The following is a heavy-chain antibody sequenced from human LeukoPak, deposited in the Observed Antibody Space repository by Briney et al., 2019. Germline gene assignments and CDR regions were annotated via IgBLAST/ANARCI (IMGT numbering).Heavy chain of an antibody. J-gene: IGHJ3*01. CDR3: ASSTVTTRGVGDFDL. Sequence: GGSLRLSCAASGFIFSTYGMNWVRQAPGKGLEWVAIIWYDGSNEYYADSVRGRCSISRDNSKSTVYLEMNSLRADDTAIYYCASSTVTTRGVGDFDLWGHGTRVTVSS. D-gene: IGHD4-17*01. CDR1: GFIFSTYG. CDR2: IWYDGSNE. V-gene: IGHV3-33*01.